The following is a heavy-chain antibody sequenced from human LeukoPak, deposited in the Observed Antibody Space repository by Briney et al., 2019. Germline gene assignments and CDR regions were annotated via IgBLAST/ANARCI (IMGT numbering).Heavy chain of an antibody. Sequence: GSSVKVSCKASGGTFSSYAISWVRQAPGQGLEWMGGIIPIFGTANYAQKFQGRVTITTDESTSTAYMELSSLRSEDTAVYYCARTPSGYYYMDIWGKGTTVTVSS. D-gene: IGHD6-25*01. CDR2: IIPIFGTA. J-gene: IGHJ6*03. V-gene: IGHV1-69*05. CDR1: GGTFSSYA. CDR3: ARTPSGYYYMDI.